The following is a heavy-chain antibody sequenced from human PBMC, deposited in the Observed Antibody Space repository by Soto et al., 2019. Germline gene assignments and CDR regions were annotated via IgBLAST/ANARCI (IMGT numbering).Heavy chain of an antibody. CDR2: ISGSGGST. Sequence: EVQLLESGGDLVQSGGSLRLSCAASGFTFSSYAMSWVRQAPGKGLEWVSTISGSGGSTNYADSVKGRFTISRDNSKKKLYLQMNSLRAEDTAVYYCTILYNYDTKGAFDIWGQGTMVTVSS. CDR3: TILYNYDTKGAFDI. D-gene: IGHD1-1*01. V-gene: IGHV3-23*01. CDR1: GFTFSSYA. J-gene: IGHJ3*02.